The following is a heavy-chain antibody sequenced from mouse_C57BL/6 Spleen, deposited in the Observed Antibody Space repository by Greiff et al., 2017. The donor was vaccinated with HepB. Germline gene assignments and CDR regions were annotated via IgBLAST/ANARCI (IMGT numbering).Heavy chain of an antibody. Sequence: EVKLMESGPELVKPGASVKISCKASGYSFTDYNMNWVKQSNGKSLEWIGVINPNYGTTSYNQKFKGKATLTVDQSSSTAYMQLNSLTSEDSAVYYCARWYYGSSSYAMDYWGQGTSVTVSS. CDR2: INPNYGTT. CDR3: ARWYYGSSSYAMDY. J-gene: IGHJ4*01. V-gene: IGHV1-39*01. CDR1: GYSFTDYN. D-gene: IGHD1-1*01.